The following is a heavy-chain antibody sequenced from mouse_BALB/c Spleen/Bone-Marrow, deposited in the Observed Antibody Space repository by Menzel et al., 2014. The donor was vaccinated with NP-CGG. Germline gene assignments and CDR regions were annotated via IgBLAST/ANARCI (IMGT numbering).Heavy chain of an antibody. J-gene: IGHJ2*01. Sequence: EVQLEESGPDLVKPGASLQLSCTASGYSFTGYYLHWVRQSPGQSLEWIGRVNPNNGGTGYTQKFKGMSILFIDKSYSTVYMDLRSLTSEDSAVYYCARLEHYSGYYFDYWGQGTTLTVSS. CDR2: VNPNNGGT. V-gene: IGHV1-26*01. CDR1: GYSFTGYY. CDR3: ARLEHYSGYYFDY. D-gene: IGHD1-2*01.